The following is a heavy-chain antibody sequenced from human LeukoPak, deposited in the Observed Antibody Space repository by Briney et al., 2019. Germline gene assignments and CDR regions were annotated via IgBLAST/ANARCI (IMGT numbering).Heavy chain of an antibody. D-gene: IGHD5-12*01. Sequence: GASVKVSCKVSGYTLTELSMHWVRQAPGKGLEWMGGFDPEDGETIYAQKFQGRVTMTEDTSTDTAYMELSSLRSEDTAVYYCAAALIVATTFDYWGQGTLVTVSS. V-gene: IGHV1-24*01. J-gene: IGHJ4*02. CDR1: GYTLTELS. CDR2: FDPEDGET. CDR3: AAALIVATTFDY.